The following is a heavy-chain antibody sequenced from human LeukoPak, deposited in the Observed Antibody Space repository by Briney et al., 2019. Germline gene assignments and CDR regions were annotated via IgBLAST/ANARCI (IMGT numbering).Heavy chain of an antibody. Sequence: GGSLRLSCAASGFTFGNYAMSWVRQAPGKGLEWVSGIIGSGGTTYYAASVKGRFTISRDFSKNTVFLHMNSLRAEDTAMYYCARGDDSGYYDYFNYWGQGALVTVSS. D-gene: IGHD3-22*01. CDR1: GFTFGNYA. J-gene: IGHJ4*02. CDR3: ARGDDSGYYDYFNY. CDR2: IIGSGGTT. V-gene: IGHV3-23*01.